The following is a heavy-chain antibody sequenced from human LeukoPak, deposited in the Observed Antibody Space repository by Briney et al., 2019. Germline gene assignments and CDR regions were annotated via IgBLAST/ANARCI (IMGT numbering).Heavy chain of an antibody. D-gene: IGHD6-13*01. CDR3: ARDSAGNDY. V-gene: IGHV3-7*01. CDR1: GFTFSTYW. J-gene: IGHJ4*02. CDR2: IKEDGSEQ. Sequence: PGGSLRLSCAASGFTFSTYWMSWVRQAPEKGLEWVANIKEDGSEQYYVDSLEGRFTISRDNAQNSLYLQMSSLRAEDTAMYYCARDSAGNDYWGQGTLVTVSS.